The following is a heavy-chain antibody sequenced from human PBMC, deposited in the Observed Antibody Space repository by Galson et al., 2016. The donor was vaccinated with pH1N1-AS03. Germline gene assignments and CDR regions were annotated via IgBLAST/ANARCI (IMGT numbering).Heavy chain of an antibody. CDR1: GFAFSSFS. V-gene: IGHV3-21*01. D-gene: IGHD5-24*01. CDR3: VRGWVRQFFDY. CDR2: ITDSSNYL. J-gene: IGHJ4*02. Sequence: SLRLSCAASGFAFSSFSMNWFRQTPERGLEWVAAITDSSNYLYYTESVKGRFTISRDNAKNSLYLQMNSLRVEDTAFYYCVRGWVRQFFDYWGQGTLVTVSS.